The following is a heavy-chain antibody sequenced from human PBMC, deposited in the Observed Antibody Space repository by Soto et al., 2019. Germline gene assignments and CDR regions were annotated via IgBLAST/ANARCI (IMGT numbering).Heavy chain of an antibody. D-gene: IGHD2-21*01. Sequence: QVQLVKSGAEVKKPESSVKLSCKPSGGTFVRHVISCVRQAPGQGPEWMGKINPLSGIPNYAQKFKDRVTFTADTDSSTAYMELSSLRSDDTAVYYGAAPSCAATWCSPADYLDHWGQGTLVTVSS. J-gene: IGHJ4*02. CDR2: INPLSGIP. CDR3: AAPSCAATWCSPADYLDH. CDR1: GGTFVRHV. V-gene: IGHV1-69*09.